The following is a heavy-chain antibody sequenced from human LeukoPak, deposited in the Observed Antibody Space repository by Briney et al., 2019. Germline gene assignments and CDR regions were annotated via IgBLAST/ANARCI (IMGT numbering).Heavy chain of an antibody. J-gene: IGHJ4*02. CDR2: IIPIFGTA. CDR1: GGTFSSYA. Sequence: ASVKVSCKASGGTFSSYAISWVRQAPGQGLEWMGGIIPIFGTANYAQKFQGRVTITADESTSTAYMELSSLRSEDTAVYYCASRSSGWYLGSDYWGQGTLVTVSS. V-gene: IGHV1-69*13. CDR3: ASRSSGWYLGSDY. D-gene: IGHD6-19*01.